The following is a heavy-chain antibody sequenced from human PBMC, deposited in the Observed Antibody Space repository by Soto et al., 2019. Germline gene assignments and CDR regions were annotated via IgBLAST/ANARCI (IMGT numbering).Heavy chain of an antibody. D-gene: IGHD2-15*01. Sequence: ASVKVSCKASGYTFTSYYMHWVRQAPGQGLEWMGIINPSGGSTSYAQKFQGRVTMTRDTSTSTVYMELSSLRSEDTAVYYCARDRWDIVVVVAASNWFDPWGQGTLVTVSS. J-gene: IGHJ5*02. V-gene: IGHV1-46*01. CDR1: GYTFTSYY. CDR2: INPSGGST. CDR3: ARDRWDIVVVVAASNWFDP.